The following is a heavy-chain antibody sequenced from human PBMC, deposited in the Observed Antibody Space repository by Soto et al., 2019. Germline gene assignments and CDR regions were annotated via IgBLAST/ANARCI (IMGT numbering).Heavy chain of an antibody. CDR2: IIPIFGTA. CDR3: ARARITIFGVDLYSYYGMDV. D-gene: IGHD3-3*01. Sequence: QVQLVQSGAEVKKPGSSVKVSCKASGGTFSSYAISWVRQAPGQGLEWMGGIIPIFGTANYAQKFQGRVTITADESTSTAYMELSSLRSEDTAVYYCARARITIFGVDLYSYYGMDVWGQGTTVTVSS. V-gene: IGHV1-69*12. CDR1: GGTFSSYA. J-gene: IGHJ6*02.